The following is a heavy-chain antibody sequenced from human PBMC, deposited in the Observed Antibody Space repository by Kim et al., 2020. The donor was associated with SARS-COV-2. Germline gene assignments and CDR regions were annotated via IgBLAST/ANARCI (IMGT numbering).Heavy chain of an antibody. CDR2: IFYDGSI. J-gene: IGHJ4*02. CDR3: ARLGRSSWHFDY. CDR1: GGSISDIDYY. D-gene: IGHD2-15*01. Sequence: SETLSLTCTVSGGSISDIDYYWAWIRQSPGKGLEWIGSIFYDGSIYYNPSLKSRLTISVDTSKNQFSLKLNSVTAADTAVHYCARLGRSSWHFDYWGQGTLVTVSS. V-gene: IGHV4-39*01.